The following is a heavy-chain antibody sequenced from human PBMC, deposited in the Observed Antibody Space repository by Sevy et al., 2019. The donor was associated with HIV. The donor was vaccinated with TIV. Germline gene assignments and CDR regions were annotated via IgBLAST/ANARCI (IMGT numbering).Heavy chain of an antibody. J-gene: IGHJ4*02. CDR1: GFTLSSYS. CDR2: ISSSSSYI. D-gene: IGHD5-18*01. Sequence: GGSLRLSCPASGFTLSSYSMNWVRQAPGKGLEWVSSISSSSSYIYYAHSVKGRFTISRDNAKNSLYLQMNSLRAEDTAVYYCARASSTAMVRFDYWGQGTLVTVSS. V-gene: IGHV3-21*01. CDR3: ARASSTAMVRFDY.